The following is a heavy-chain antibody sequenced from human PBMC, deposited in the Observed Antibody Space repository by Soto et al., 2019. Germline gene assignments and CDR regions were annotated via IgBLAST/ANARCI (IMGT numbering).Heavy chain of an antibody. J-gene: IGHJ6*02. V-gene: IGHV4-34*01. CDR3: ARGPVRKRGYSGYEPPYYYYYGMDV. D-gene: IGHD5-12*01. CDR2: INHSGST. Sequence: QVQLQQWGAGLLKPSETLSLTCAVYGGSFSGYYWSWIRQPPGKGLEWIGEINHSGSTNYNPSLKSRVTISVDTSKNQFSLKLSSVTAADTAVYYYARGPVRKRGYSGYEPPYYYYYGMDVWGQGTTVTVSS. CDR1: GGSFSGYY.